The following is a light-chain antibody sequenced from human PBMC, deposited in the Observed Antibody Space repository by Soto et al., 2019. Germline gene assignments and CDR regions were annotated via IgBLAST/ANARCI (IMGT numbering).Light chain of an antibody. CDR3: ASWDDSLNGWV. Sequence: QSVLTQPPSASGTPGQRITISCSGSSSNIGNDFVYWYQHLPGTAPKLLIYHDNQRPSGVPDRFSGSKSGTSASLVIGGLRSEDEADYYCASWDDSLNGWVFGGGTKLTVL. CDR2: HDN. V-gene: IGLV1-47*02. J-gene: IGLJ3*02. CDR1: SSNIGNDF.